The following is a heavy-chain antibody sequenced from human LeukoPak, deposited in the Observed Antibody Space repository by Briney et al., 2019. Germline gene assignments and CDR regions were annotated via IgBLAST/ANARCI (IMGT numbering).Heavy chain of an antibody. CDR3: AKDPTYYYGSGSYFAYYYYYYYMDV. J-gene: IGHJ6*03. CDR1: GFTFSSYA. CDR2: ISGSGGST. Sequence: PGGPLRLSCAASGFTFSSYAMSWVRQAPGKGLEWVSAISGSGGSTYYADSVKGRFTISRDNSKNTLYLQMNSLRAEDTAVYYCAKDPTYYYGSGSYFAYYYYYYYMDVWGKGTTVTISS. D-gene: IGHD3-10*01. V-gene: IGHV3-23*01.